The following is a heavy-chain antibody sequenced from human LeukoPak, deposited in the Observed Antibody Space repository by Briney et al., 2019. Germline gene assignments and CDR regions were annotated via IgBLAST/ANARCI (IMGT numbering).Heavy chain of an antibody. CDR1: GGSISNDRKH. CDR3: ARVSGFGDPDYDTFDI. V-gene: IGHV4-31*03. CDR2: IHYSGRS. J-gene: IGHJ3*02. Sequence: SQTLSLTCTVSGGSISNDRKHWSWIRHHSGKGLEWMGYIHYSGRSYYNPSLKSRVTVSVDTSKNQFSLKLTSVTAADTAVYYCARVSGFGDPDYDTFDIWGQGTMVTVSS. D-gene: IGHD3-10*01.